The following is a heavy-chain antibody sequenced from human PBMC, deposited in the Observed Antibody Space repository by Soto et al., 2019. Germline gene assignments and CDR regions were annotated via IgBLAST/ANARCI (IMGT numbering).Heavy chain of an antibody. V-gene: IGHV1-2*02. CDR2: IKSFNGDT. CDR1: GYTFTGYY. Sequence: QVQLVQSGAEVKEPGASVKVSCKASGYTFTGYYMHWARQAPGQGLEWMGWIKSFNGDTNYAQKFQGRVTLTRDTSISTAYMELSRLKSDDTAVYYCARVVSPYYDVLTGNWFDPWGQGTLVPVSS. CDR3: ARVVSPYYDVLTGNWFDP. D-gene: IGHD3-9*01. J-gene: IGHJ5*02.